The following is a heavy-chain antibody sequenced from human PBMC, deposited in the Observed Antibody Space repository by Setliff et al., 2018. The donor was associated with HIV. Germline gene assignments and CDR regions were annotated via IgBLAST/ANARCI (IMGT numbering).Heavy chain of an antibody. D-gene: IGHD2-15*01. Sequence: SVKVSCKASGGSFSDHGITWVRQAPGQGLEWMGGVIPVFGTANYAQKLQDRVTITVDESTRTAYMEVSGLMSEDTAVYYCARGMVVAATALAYWGQGTLVTVSS. V-gene: IGHV1-69*13. CDR1: GGSFSDHG. CDR2: VIPVFGTA. J-gene: IGHJ4*02. CDR3: ARGMVVAATALAY.